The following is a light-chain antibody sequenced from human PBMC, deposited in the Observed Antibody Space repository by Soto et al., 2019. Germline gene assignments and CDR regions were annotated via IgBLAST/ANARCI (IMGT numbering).Light chain of an antibody. CDR3: QQYNNWWT. J-gene: IGKJ1*01. CDR2: GAS. Sequence: EIVMTQSQATLSVSPGERATLSCRASQSVSSNLAWYQQNPGQAPRLLIYGASTRATGIPARFSGSGSGTEFTLTISSLQSEDFAVYYCQQYNNWWTFGQGTKVEIK. CDR1: QSVSSN. V-gene: IGKV3-15*01.